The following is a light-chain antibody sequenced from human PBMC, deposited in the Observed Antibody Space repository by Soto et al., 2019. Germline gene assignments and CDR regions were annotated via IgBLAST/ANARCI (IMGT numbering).Light chain of an antibody. Sequence: EIVMTQSPPTLSVSPGERATLSCRASQSVSSNLAWYQQKPGQAPRLLIYGASTRATGIPARFSGSGSGTEFTLTISSLQSEDFAVYYCQQYNNWPPKTFGQGTKVDI. V-gene: IGKV3-15*01. J-gene: IGKJ1*01. CDR2: GAS. CDR1: QSVSSN. CDR3: QQYNNWPPKT.